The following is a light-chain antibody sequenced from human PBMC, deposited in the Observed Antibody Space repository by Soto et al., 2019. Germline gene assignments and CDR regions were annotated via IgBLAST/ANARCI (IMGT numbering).Light chain of an antibody. CDR3: SSYTSSSTRV. J-gene: IGLJ1*01. Sequence: QSVLTQPASVSGSPGQSITISCTGTSSDVGGYNYVSWYQHHPGKAPKLLIYDVSNGPSGVSNRFFGSKSGNTASLTISGLQPEDEADYYCSSYTSSSTRVFATGTKVTVL. V-gene: IGLV2-14*03. CDR2: DVS. CDR1: SSDVGGYNY.